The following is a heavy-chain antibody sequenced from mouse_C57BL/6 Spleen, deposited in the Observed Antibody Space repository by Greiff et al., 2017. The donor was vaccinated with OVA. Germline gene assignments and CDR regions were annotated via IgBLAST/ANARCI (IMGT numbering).Heavy chain of an antibody. CDR1: GFNIKDYY. Sequence: EVKLMESGAELVKPGASVKLSCTASGFNIKDYYMHWVKQRTEQGLEWIGRIDPEDGETKYAPKFQGKATITADTSSNTAYLQLSSLTSEDTAVYYCARSGTTVVAPDWYFDVWGTGTTVTVSS. D-gene: IGHD1-1*01. CDR3: ARSGTTVVAPDWYFDV. V-gene: IGHV14-2*01. CDR2: IDPEDGET. J-gene: IGHJ1*03.